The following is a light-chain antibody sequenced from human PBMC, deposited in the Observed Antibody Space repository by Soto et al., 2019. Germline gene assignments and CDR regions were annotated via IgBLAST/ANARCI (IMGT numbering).Light chain of an antibody. CDR3: LQNNFYPYT. CDR2: QAS. CDR1: EDISRW. J-gene: IGKJ2*01. Sequence: DIQLTQSPSTLSASVGDRVTITCRASEDISRWLAWYQHKPGKAPKLLIYQASNLESGVTTRFNDSGSGTECTLTISGLQPDDIASYDCLQNNFYPYTFGQGTKLEIK. V-gene: IGKV1-5*03.